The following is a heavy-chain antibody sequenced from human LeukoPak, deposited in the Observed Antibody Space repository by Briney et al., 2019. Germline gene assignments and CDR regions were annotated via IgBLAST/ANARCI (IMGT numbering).Heavy chain of an antibody. Sequence: GESLRISCKGSGYSFTSYWISRVRQMPGKGLEWMGRIDPSDSYTNYSPSFQGHVTISADKSISTAYLQWSSLKASDTAMYYCARHRDYYGSGSYPDYWGQGTLVTVSS. V-gene: IGHV5-10-1*01. CDR3: ARHRDYYGSGSYPDY. D-gene: IGHD3-10*01. CDR1: GYSFTSYW. J-gene: IGHJ4*02. CDR2: IDPSDSYT.